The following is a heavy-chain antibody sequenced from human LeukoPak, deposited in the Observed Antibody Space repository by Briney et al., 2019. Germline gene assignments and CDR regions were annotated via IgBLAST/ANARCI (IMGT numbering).Heavy chain of an antibody. CDR2: FDPEDGER. V-gene: IGHV1-24*01. J-gene: IGHJ4*02. Sequence: ASVKVSCKVSGYTLTKLSMHWVRQAPGKGLEWMGTFDPEDGERLYAQKFQGRVTITRNTSISTAYMELSSLRSEDTAVYYCARGIIVATWDLDYWGQGTLVTVSS. CDR3: ARGIIVATWDLDY. D-gene: IGHD5-12*01. CDR1: GYTLTKLS.